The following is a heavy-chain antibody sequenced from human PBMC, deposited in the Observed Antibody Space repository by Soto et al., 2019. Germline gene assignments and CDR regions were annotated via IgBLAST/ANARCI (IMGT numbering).Heavy chain of an antibody. CDR1: GYSFTSYW. Sequence: GESLKISCKGSGYSFTSYWISWVRQMPGKGLEWMGRIDPSDSYTNYSPSFQGHVTISADKSISTAYLQWSSLKASDTAMYYCARHCSGGSCYGGAFDIRGQGTMVTVSS. V-gene: IGHV5-10-1*01. CDR2: IDPSDSYT. CDR3: ARHCSGGSCYGGAFDI. D-gene: IGHD2-15*01. J-gene: IGHJ3*02.